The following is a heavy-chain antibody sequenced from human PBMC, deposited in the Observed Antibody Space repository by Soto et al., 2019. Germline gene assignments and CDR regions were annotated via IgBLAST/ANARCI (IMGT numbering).Heavy chain of an antibody. CDR1: GFSLSTSGVG. CDR2: IYWDDDK. V-gene: IGHV2-5*02. J-gene: IGHJ5*02. Sequence: SGPTLVNPTQTLTLTCTFSGFSLSTSGVGVGWIRQPPGKALEWLALIYWDDDKRYSPSLKSRLTITKDTSKNQVVLTMTNMDPVDTATYYCAHRLEHYYILTGYSTNNRFDPRGQRTLVTVSS. D-gene: IGHD3-9*01. CDR3: AHRLEHYYILTGYSTNNRFDP.